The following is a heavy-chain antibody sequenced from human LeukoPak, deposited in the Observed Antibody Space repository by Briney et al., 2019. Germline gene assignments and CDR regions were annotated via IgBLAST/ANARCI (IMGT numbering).Heavy chain of an antibody. D-gene: IGHD3-16*01. CDR1: GFTFSSYG. Sequence: GGSLRLSCATSGFTFSSYGMHWVRQAPGKGLEWVAFIWAGGRHEDYADSVKGRFSISRDNSKNTLYLQMNSLRAEDTAVYYCARDLGDAFDIWGQGTMVTVSS. V-gene: IGHV3-33*01. J-gene: IGHJ3*02. CDR3: ARDLGDAFDI. CDR2: IWAGGRHE.